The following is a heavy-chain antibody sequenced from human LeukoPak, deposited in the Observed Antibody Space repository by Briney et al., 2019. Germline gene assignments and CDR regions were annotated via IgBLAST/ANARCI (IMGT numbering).Heavy chain of an antibody. CDR3: ARQAYYGSGSLSYFDY. CDR1: GGSFSNYC. D-gene: IGHD3-10*01. Sequence: SETLSLTCTVYGGSFSNYCWSWIRQPPGKGLEWVGEINHSGSTNYNPSLKTRVTMTVDRPKNQLSLKLSSVTAADTAVYYCARQAYYGSGSLSYFDYWGQGTLVTVSS. CDR2: INHSGST. V-gene: IGHV4-34*01. J-gene: IGHJ4*02.